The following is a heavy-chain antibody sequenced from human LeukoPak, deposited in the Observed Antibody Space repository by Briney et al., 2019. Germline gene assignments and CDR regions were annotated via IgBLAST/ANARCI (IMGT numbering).Heavy chain of an antibody. CDR2: INPNSGGT. CDR3: ARAGDLRRPRGPQPGHDAFDI. J-gene: IGHJ3*02. Sequence: ASVKVSCKASGYTFTGYYMSWVRQAPGQGLEWMGWINPNSGGTNFTQKLQGRVTMTRDTSISTAYMEVSRLTSDDTAVYYCARAGDLRRPRGPQPGHDAFDIWGQGTTVTVSS. D-gene: IGHD1-14*01. CDR1: GYTFTGYY. V-gene: IGHV1-2*02.